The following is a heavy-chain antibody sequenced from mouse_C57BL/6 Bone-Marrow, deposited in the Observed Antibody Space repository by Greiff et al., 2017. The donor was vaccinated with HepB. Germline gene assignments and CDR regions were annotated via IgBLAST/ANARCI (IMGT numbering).Heavy chain of an antibody. J-gene: IGHJ4*01. D-gene: IGHD1-1*01. CDR3: ARGTTVVAYYAMDY. CDR1: GYTFTSYD. Sequence: QVHVKQSGPELVKPGASVKLSCKASGYTFTSYDINWVKQRPGQGLEWIGWIYPRDGSTKYNEKFKGKATLTVDTSSSTAYMELHSLTSEDSAVYFCARGTTVVAYYAMDYWGQGTSVTVSS. V-gene: IGHV1-85*01. CDR2: IYPRDGST.